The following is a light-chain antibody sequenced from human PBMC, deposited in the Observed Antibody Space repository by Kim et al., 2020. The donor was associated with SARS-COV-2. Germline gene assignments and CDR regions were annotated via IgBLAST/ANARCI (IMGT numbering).Light chain of an antibody. V-gene: IGKV1-8*01. CDR3: QQYYTYPLT. J-gene: IGKJ4*01. Sequence: ASTGERVTIPCRASQGVNNYLAWYQQKPGAAPKLLIHASSILHSGVPSRFIGSGAGTDFTLTINSVQSEDFATYYCQQYYTYPLTFGGGTKVDIK. CDR2: ASS. CDR1: QGVNNY.